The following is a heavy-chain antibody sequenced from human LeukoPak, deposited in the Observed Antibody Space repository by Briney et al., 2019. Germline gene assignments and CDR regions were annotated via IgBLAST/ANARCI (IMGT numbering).Heavy chain of an antibody. Sequence: GGSLRLSCAASGFTFSSYNMNWVRQAPGKGLEWVSSITSGSSYRFYADSVKGRFTISRDNAKNSLYLQMNSLRAEDTAVYYCAREQRYYYYYMDVWGKGTTVTVSS. CDR1: GFTFSSYN. D-gene: IGHD6-25*01. CDR2: ITSGSSYR. CDR3: AREQRYYYYYMDV. V-gene: IGHV3-21*01. J-gene: IGHJ6*03.